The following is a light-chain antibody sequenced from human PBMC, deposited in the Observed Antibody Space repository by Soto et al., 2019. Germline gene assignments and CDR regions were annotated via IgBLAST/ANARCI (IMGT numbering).Light chain of an antibody. Sequence: QSALPNLPSVSGSPDHRITFSGPETGSNVGGYNYVSWYQQHPGKAPKPMIYDVRNRPSGVSNRFSGSKSGNTASLTISGLQAEDEADYYCSSYTSSSTLVFGTGTKVTVL. J-gene: IGLJ1*01. CDR2: DVR. CDR3: SSYTSSSTLV. V-gene: IGLV2-14*01. CDR1: GSNVGGYNY.